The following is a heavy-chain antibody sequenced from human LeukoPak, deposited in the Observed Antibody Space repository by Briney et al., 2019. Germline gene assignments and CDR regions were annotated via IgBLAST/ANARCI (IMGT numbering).Heavy chain of an antibody. Sequence: GGSLRLSCAASGLTLSDVWMNWVRQAPGKGLEWVGHIRSKADGGTPDYIAPVKGRFTISRDDSKDTLYLQMNSLNTEDTAMYYCTTRSPARYCSDGACYSSADYWGQGTLVTVSS. J-gene: IGHJ4*02. CDR3: TTRSPARYCSDGACYSSADY. CDR1: GLTLSDVW. CDR2: IRSKADGGTP. V-gene: IGHV3-15*07. D-gene: IGHD2-15*01.